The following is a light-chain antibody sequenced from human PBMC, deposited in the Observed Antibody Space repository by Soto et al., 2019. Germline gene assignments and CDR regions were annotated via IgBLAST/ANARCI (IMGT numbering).Light chain of an antibody. CDR1: QSLVHSDGNTY. J-gene: IGKJ2*01. V-gene: IGKV2-24*01. Sequence: DIVMTQTPLSSPVTLGQPASISCRSSQSLVHSDGNTYLSWLLQRPGQPPRLLIYMISNPFSGVPDRFSGSGAGTDFTQKISRVEAEDVGVYYCMQATQPYTFGQGTKLEIK. CDR2: MIS. CDR3: MQATQPYT.